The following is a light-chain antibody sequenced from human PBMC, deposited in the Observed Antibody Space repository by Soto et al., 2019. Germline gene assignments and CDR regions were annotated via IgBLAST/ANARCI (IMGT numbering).Light chain of an antibody. J-gene: IGKJ4*01. V-gene: IGKV3-15*01. CDR1: QNIHTN. Sequence: GMTQSPSALSVSQGERATLSCRAGQNIHTNLAWYQQKPGQAPRLLIYAASTRATGVSARFSGSGSGTEFTLTISSLQSEDFTIYYCQYYNIWLATFCG. CDR2: AAS. CDR3: QYYNIWLAT.